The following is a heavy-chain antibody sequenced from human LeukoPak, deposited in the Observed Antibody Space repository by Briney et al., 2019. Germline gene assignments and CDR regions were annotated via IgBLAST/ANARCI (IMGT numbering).Heavy chain of an antibody. D-gene: IGHD6-19*01. CDR2: INTDGSHT. Sequence: HPGGSLRLSCAASGFTFSGYWMHWVRQVPGKGLVWVSLINTDGSHTKYADSMKGRFTISRDNAKNTVSLQMNSLRADDTAVYYCARGASGGWYAIDYWGQGTLVTVSS. CDR1: GFTFSGYW. J-gene: IGHJ4*02. CDR3: ARGASGGWYAIDY. V-gene: IGHV3-74*03.